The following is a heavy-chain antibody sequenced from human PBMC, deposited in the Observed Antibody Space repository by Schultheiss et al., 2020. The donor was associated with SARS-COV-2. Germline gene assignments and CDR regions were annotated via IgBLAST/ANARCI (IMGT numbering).Heavy chain of an antibody. V-gene: IGHV4-30-4*01. Sequence: SETLSLTCTVSGGSISSGDYYWSWIRQHPGKGLEWIGYIYYSGSTNYNPSLKSRVTISVDTSKNQFSLKLSSVTAADTAVYYCARLQDWYFDLWGRGTLVTVSS. CDR3: ARLQDWYFDL. CDR2: IYYSGST. CDR1: GGSISSGDYY. J-gene: IGHJ2*01.